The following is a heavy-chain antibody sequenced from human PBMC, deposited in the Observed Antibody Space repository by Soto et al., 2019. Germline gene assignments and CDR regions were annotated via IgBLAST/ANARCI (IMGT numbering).Heavy chain of an antibody. CDR2: INPKSGGT. D-gene: IGHD2-8*01. CDR1: GYSFTDYH. J-gene: IGHJ6*02. V-gene: IGHV1-2*04. CDR3: ARGDSTDCSNGVCSFFYNHDMDV. Sequence: ASVKVSCKASGYSFTDYHIHWVRQAPGQGLEWLGRINPKSGGTSTAQKFQGWVTMTTDTSISTASMELTRLTSDDTAIYYCARGDSTDCSNGVCSFFYNHDMDVWGQGTTVPVSS.